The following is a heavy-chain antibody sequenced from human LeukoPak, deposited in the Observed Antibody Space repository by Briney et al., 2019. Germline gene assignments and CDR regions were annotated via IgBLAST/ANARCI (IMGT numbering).Heavy chain of an antibody. CDR3: ASGGYSYGLDY. CDR1: GFSVSTIY. Sequence: SGGSLRLSCAASGFSVSTIYMTWVRQAPGKGLEWVSLIYPAGGTYYADSVKGRFTISRDNSNNTLYLQMNSLRAEDTAVYYCASGGYSYGLDYWGQGTLVTVSS. V-gene: IGHV3-53*01. CDR2: IYPAGGT. D-gene: IGHD5-18*01. J-gene: IGHJ4*02.